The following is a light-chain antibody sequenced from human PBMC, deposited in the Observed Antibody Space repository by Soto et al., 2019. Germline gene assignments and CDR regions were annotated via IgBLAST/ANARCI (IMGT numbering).Light chain of an antibody. CDR2: DAS. J-gene: IGKJ4*01. Sequence: EIVLTQSPDTLSLSPGESDTLSCRASQSVSRYLAWYQQKPGQTPRLLIYDASNRAAGIPARFSGSGSGTDFTLTISSLEPEDFAVYYCQQRSNWPLTFGGGTKVDIK. CDR3: QQRSNWPLT. CDR1: QSVSRY. V-gene: IGKV3-11*01.